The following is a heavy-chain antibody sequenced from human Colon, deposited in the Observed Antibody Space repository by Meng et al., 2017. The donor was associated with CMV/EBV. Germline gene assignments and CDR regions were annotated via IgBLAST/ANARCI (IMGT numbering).Heavy chain of an antibody. D-gene: IGHD2-15*01. V-gene: IGHV3-30*02. CDR2: IRPDESDK. CDR3: GRGDIKWEFLPLDY. Sequence: GESLKISCAASGFTFSDRGMHWVRQAPGKGLEWLSFIRPDESDKYYADSVKGRFTISRDNSRNTLYLHMSSLREEDTAIYYCGRGDIKWEFLPLDYWGQGTLVTVSS. J-gene: IGHJ4*02. CDR1: GFTFSDRG.